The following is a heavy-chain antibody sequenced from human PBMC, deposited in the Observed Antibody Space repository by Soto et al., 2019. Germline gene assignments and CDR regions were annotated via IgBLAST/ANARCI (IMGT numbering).Heavy chain of an antibody. V-gene: IGHV1-3*05. J-gene: IGHJ4*02. CDR3: ARGITLPTPLDY. CDR1: GYTFTSYA. CDR2: INAGNGNT. D-gene: IGHD1-20*01. Sequence: QVQLVQSGAEEKKPGASVKVSCKASGYTFTSYAMHWVRQAPGHRLEWMGWINAGNGNTKYSQKFQGRVTITRDTSASTAYMELSSLRSEDTAVYYCARGITLPTPLDYWGPGTLVTGSS.